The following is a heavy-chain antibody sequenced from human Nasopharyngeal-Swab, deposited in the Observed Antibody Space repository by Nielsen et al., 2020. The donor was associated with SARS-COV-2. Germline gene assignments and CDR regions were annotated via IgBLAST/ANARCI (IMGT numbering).Heavy chain of an antibody. V-gene: IGHV4-39*01. J-gene: IGHJ1*01. D-gene: IGHD3-9*01. CDR3: ARGYYDILTGWMGYFQH. CDR1: GGSISSSSYY. Sequence: SETLSLTCTVSGGSISSSSYYWGWIRQPPGKGLEWIGNIYYSGSTYYNPSLKSRVTISVDTSKNQFSLKLSSVTAADTAVYYCARGYYDILTGWMGYFQHWGQGILVTVSS. CDR2: IYYSGST.